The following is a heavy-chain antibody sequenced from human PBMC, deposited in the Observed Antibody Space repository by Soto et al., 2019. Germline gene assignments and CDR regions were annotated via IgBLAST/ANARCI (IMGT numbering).Heavy chain of an antibody. CDR3: AFVACSGGWIVDC. CDR2: IKQDGSEK. J-gene: IGHJ4*01. D-gene: IGHD6-19*01. CDR1: GFTFSSNW. Sequence: PGGSLRHSCAASGFTFSSNWMILFRQAPGKGLEWVANIKQDGSEKYYVDSVKGRFSLSRDNAKNSLQLQMNSLRAEDTAIYFCAFVACSGGWIVDCCGQAPLVTVSS. V-gene: IGHV3-7*01.